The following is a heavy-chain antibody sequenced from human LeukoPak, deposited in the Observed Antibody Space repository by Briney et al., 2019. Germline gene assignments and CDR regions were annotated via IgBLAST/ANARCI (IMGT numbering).Heavy chain of an antibody. CDR3: AKAPPDIVVVVAAQY. CDR2: ISGSGDNT. D-gene: IGHD2-15*01. Sequence: GGSLRLSCAASGFTFSTYAMNWVRQAPGKGLEWVSGISGSGDNTYHADSVKGRFSISRDNSKNTLYLQMNNLRAEDTAIYYCAKAPPDIVVVVAAQYWGQGTLVTVSS. CDR1: GFTFSTYA. J-gene: IGHJ4*02. V-gene: IGHV3-23*01.